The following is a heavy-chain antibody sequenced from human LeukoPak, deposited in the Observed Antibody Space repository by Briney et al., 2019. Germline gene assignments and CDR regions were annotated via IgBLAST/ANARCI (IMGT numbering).Heavy chain of an antibody. CDR3: ARVSSSWYQDWYFDL. V-gene: IGHV4-39*07. CDR2: IYYSGRT. D-gene: IGHD6-13*01. Sequence: PSETLSLTCTVSGGSISSSSYYWGWIRQPPGKGLEWIGSIYYSGRTYYNPSLKSRVTISVDTSKNQFSLKLSSVTAADTAVYYCARVSSSWYQDWYFDLWGRGTLVTVSS. CDR1: GGSISSSSYY. J-gene: IGHJ2*01.